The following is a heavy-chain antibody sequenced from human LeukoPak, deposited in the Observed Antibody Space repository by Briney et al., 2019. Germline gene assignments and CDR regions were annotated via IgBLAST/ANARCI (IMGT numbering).Heavy chain of an antibody. CDR3: ARDLIYSSGWNSMAY. CDR1: GFTFDDYG. V-gene: IGHV3-20*04. Sequence: GGSLRLSCAASGFTFDDYGMSWVRQAPGKGLEWVSGINWNGGSTGYADSVKGRFTISRDNAKNSLYLQMNSLRAEDTALYYCARDLIYSSGWNSMAYWGQGTLVTVSS. D-gene: IGHD6-19*01. J-gene: IGHJ4*02. CDR2: INWNGGST.